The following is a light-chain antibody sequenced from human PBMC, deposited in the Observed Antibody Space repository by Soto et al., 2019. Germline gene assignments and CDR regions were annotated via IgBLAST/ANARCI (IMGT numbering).Light chain of an antibody. J-gene: IGKJ1*01. Sequence: EIVLTQSPATLSVSPGERVTLSCRASQSVTSNFLAWYQQKPGQAPRLLIYGASSRATGIPDRFSGSGSGTDFTLTISRLEPEDFAVYYCQQYGSSSWTFGQGTKVDI. CDR2: GAS. V-gene: IGKV3-20*01. CDR3: QQYGSSSWT. CDR1: QSVTSNF.